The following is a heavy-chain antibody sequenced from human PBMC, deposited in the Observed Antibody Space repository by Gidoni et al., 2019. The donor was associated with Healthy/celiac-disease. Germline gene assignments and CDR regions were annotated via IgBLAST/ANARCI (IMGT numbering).Heavy chain of an antibody. CDR3: AKGGRLGYCSITICYGIDY. D-gene: IGHD2-2*01. V-gene: IGHV3-30*18. Sequence: QVQPVEPGRGVVQPGRSLRPTCTASEFTTISYSMHGVRQAPGKGVAWVAVISYDGSNKYYADFVKGRVTISRDNSKNTLYLQMNCLRVEDTVVYYCAKGGRLGYCSITICYGIDYWGQGTLVTVSS. CDR2: ISYDGSNK. J-gene: IGHJ4*02. CDR1: EFTTISYS.